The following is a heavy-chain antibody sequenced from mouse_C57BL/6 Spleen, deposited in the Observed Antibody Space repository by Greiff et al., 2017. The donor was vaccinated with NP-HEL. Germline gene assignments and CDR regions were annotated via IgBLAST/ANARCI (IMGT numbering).Heavy chain of an antibody. D-gene: IGHD1-1*01. CDR2: IYPGDGDT. CDR3: ARAPFTTVVATRAMDY. V-gene: IGHV1-82*01. CDR1: GYAFSSSW. Sequence: QVQLKESGPELVKPGASVKISCKASGYAFSSSWMNWVKQRPGKGLEWIGRIYPGDGDTNYNGKFKGKATLTADKSSSTAYMPLSSLTSEDSAVYFCARAPFTTVVATRAMDYWGQGTSVTVSS. J-gene: IGHJ4*01.